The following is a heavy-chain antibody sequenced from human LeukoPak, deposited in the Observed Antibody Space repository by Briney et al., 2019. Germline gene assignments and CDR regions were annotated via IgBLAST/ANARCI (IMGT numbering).Heavy chain of an antibody. J-gene: IGHJ4*02. V-gene: IGHV1-69*13. CDR1: GGTFSSYA. D-gene: IGHD3-22*01. CDR3: ARLMDYYDSSGYPDY. CDR2: IIPIFGTA. Sequence: ASVKVSCKASGGTFSSYAISWVRQAPGQGLEWMGGIIPIFGTANYAQKFQGRVTITADESTSTAYMELSSLRSEDTAVYYCARLMDYYDSSGYPDYWGQGTLVTVSS.